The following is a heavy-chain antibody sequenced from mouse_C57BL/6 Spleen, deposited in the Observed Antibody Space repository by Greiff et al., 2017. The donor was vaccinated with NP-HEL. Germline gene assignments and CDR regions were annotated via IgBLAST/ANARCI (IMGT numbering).Heavy chain of an antibody. J-gene: IGHJ4*01. D-gene: IGHD2-5*01. Sequence: EVQLVESGGGLVQPKGSLKLSCAASGFTFNTYAMHWVRQAPGKGLEWVARIRSKSSNYATYYADSVKDRFTISRDNSQSMLYLQMNNLKTEETAMYYCVREGSNYPYYYAMDYWGQGTSVTVSS. CDR2: IRSKSSNYAT. CDR3: VREGSNYPYYYAMDY. V-gene: IGHV10-3*01. CDR1: GFTFNTYA.